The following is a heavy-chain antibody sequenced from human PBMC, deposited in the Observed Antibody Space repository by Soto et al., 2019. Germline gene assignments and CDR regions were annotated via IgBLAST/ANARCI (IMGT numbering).Heavy chain of an antibody. CDR1: GGSISSYY. J-gene: IGHJ4*02. Sequence: SETLSLPCTVSGGSISSYYWSWIRQPPGKGLEWIGYVFYSGSTSYNPSLKSRVTISVDTSKTQFSLKLTSVTAADTAVYYCARASLQWLLSYWGQGALVTVSS. D-gene: IGHD3-3*01. CDR3: ARASLQWLLSY. CDR2: VFYSGST. V-gene: IGHV4-59*01.